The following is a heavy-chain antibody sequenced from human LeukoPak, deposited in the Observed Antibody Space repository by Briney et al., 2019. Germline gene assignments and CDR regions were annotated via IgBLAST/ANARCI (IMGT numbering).Heavy chain of an antibody. CDR2: IYSGGST. CDR1: GFTVSSNY. Sequence: GGSLRLSCAASGFTVSSNYMSWVRQAPGKGLEWVSVIYSGGSTYYADSVKGRFTISRNNSKNTLYLQMNSLRAEDTAVYYCARGPYYDSSGYYFPKYFQHWGQGTLVTVSS. D-gene: IGHD3-22*01. J-gene: IGHJ1*01. CDR3: ARGPYYDSSGYYFPKYFQH. V-gene: IGHV3-53*01.